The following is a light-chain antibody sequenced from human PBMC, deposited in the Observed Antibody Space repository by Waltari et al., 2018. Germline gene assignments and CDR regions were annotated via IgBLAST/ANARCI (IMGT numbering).Light chain of an antibody. CDR1: SSTIGAGYD. Sequence: QSVLTQPPSVSGAPGQRVTISCTGSSSTIGAGYDVHWYQQVPGTAPKPLIYGNTNRPSGVPDRFSGSKSGTSASLAITGLQAEDEADYYCQSYDSSLSGWVFGGGTKLTVL. V-gene: IGLV1-40*01. CDR3: QSYDSSLSGWV. CDR2: GNT. J-gene: IGLJ3*02.